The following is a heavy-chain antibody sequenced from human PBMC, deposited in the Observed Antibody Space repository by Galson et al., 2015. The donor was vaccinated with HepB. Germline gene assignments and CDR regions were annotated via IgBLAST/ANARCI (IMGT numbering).Heavy chain of an antibody. V-gene: IGHV1-69*13. J-gene: IGHJ6*03. D-gene: IGHD3-3*01. Sequence: SVKVSCKASGGTFSSYAISWVRQAPGQGLEWMGGIIPILGTANYAQKFQGRVTITADESTSTAYMELSSLRSEDTAVYYCARDQGVTIFGVGAYYMDVWGKGTTVTVSS. CDR2: IIPILGTA. CDR1: GGTFSSYA. CDR3: ARDQGVTIFGVGAYYMDV.